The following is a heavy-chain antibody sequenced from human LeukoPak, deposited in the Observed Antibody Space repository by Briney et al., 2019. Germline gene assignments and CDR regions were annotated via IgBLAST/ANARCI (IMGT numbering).Heavy chain of an antibody. J-gene: IGHJ5*02. V-gene: IGHV3-7*01. CDR2: IKQDGSEK. D-gene: IGHD3-10*01. Sequence: PGGSLRLSCAASGFTFSSYWMSWVRQAPGKGLEWVANIKQDGSEKYYVDSVKGRFTISRDNAKNSLYLQMNSLRAEDTAVYYCARNASMVRGVYNWFDPWGQGTLVTVSS. CDR1: GFTFSSYW. CDR3: ARNASMVRGVYNWFDP.